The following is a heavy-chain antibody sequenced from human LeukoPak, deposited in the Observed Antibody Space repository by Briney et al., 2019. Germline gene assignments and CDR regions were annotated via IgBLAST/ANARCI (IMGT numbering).Heavy chain of an antibody. J-gene: IGHJ4*02. Sequence: GGSLRLSCAASGFTFGSYSMNWVREAPGKGLEWVSSISSSSSYIYYADSVKGRFTISRDNAKNSLYLQMNSLRAEDTAVYYCARDLGDLTRYPFDYWGQGTLVTVSS. CDR2: ISSSSSYI. CDR3: ARDLGDLTRYPFDY. CDR1: GFTFGSYS. D-gene: IGHD2-21*02. V-gene: IGHV3-21*01.